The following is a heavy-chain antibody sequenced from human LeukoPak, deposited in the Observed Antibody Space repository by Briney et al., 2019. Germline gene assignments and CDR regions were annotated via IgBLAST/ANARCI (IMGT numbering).Heavy chain of an antibody. CDR3: AGMGYCSGGSCYTPDY. Sequence: SETLSLTCTVSGGSISSYYWSWIRQPAGKGLEWIGRIYISGSTNYNPSLKSRVTMSVDTSKNQFSLKLSSVTAADTAVYYCAGMGYCSGGSCYTPDYWGQGTLVTVSS. V-gene: IGHV4-4*07. CDR1: GGSISSYY. D-gene: IGHD2-15*01. J-gene: IGHJ4*02. CDR2: IYISGST.